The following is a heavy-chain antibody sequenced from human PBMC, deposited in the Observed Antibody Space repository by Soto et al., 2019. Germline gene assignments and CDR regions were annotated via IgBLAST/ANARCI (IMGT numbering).Heavy chain of an antibody. CDR1: GYTFTSYV. J-gene: IGHJ6*02. V-gene: IGHV1-18*01. D-gene: IGHD5-18*01. CDR3: ARSPTMVTLYYYYYGMDV. CDR2: ISAYNGNT. Sequence: ASVKVSCKASGYTFTSYVISWVRQAPGQGLEWMGWISAYNGNTNYAQKLQGRVTMTTDTSTSTAYMELRSLRSDDTAVYYCARSPTMVTLYYYYYGMDVWGQGTTVTVSS.